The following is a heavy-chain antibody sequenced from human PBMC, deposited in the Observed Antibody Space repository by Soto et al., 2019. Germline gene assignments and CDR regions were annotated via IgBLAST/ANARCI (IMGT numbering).Heavy chain of an antibody. J-gene: IGHJ4*02. CDR2: IYYSGST. V-gene: IGHV4-59*01. CDR1: GGSISSYY. CDR3: ARAKVSVSSFDY. Sequence: SETLSLTCTVSGGSISSYYWSWIRQPPGKGLEWIGYIYYSGSTNYNPSLKSRVTISVDTSKNQFSLKLSSVTAADTAVYYCARAKVSVSSFDYWGQGTLVTVSS. D-gene: IGHD3-16*02.